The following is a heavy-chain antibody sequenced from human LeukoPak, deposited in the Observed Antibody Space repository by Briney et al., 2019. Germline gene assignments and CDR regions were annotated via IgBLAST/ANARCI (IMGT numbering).Heavy chain of an antibody. V-gene: IGHV3-30-3*01. D-gene: IGHD3-22*01. CDR2: ISYDGSNK. J-gene: IGHJ3*02. Sequence: PGRSLRLSCAASGFTFSSYAMHWVRQAPGKGLEWVAVISYDGSNKYYADSVKGRFTISRDNARNSLYLRMSSLRAEDTAVYFCARVLYGYYYDSTGQDAFDIWGRGTLVTVSS. CDR3: ARVLYGYYYDSTGQDAFDI. CDR1: GFTFSSYA.